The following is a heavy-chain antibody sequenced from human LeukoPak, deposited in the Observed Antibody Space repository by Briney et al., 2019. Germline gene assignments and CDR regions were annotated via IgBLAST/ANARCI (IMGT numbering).Heavy chain of an antibody. Sequence: ASVTVSCKPSRYTFTGYYMHWVRQAPGPERTGMGWINPYSGGTNYAEKFQGRVTMTRDTSISTAYMELSRLRSDDTAVYYCARDLVSTDYYGSGSYYNAADYWGQGTLVTVSS. J-gene: IGHJ4*02. CDR2: INPYSGGT. D-gene: IGHD3-10*01. CDR3: ARDLVSTDYYGSGSYYNAADY. V-gene: IGHV1-2*02. CDR1: RYTFTGYY.